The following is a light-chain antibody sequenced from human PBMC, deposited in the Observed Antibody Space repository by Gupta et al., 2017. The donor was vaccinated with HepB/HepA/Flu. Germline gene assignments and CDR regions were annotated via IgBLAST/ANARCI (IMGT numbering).Light chain of an antibody. Sequence: PAQSVNISCTGSSSDIGDYNFVSWYQQHPVTAPKLIIYEVSKRPSGVPYRFSGSKSANTASLTVSGLQAEDEADYHCSSYAASNKMGVFGGGTKLTVL. CDR3: SSYAASNKMGV. CDR2: EVS. CDR1: SSDIGDYNF. V-gene: IGLV2-8*01. J-gene: IGLJ2*01.